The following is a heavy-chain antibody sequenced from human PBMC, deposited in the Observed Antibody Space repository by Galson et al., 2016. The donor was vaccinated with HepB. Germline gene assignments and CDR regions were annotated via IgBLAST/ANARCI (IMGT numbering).Heavy chain of an antibody. Sequence: SVKVSCKASGYTFTNYYIHWVRQAPGQGLEWVGDINPSGTSTSYAQKFQGRVTVSRDTSTSTVYTELSSLRSEDTAVYYCARDLYSSSSGQEGMDIWGQGTTVTVAS. V-gene: IGHV1-46*01. D-gene: IGHD6-6*01. CDR1: GYTFTNYY. CDR3: ARDLYSSSSGQEGMDI. J-gene: IGHJ6*02. CDR2: INPSGTST.